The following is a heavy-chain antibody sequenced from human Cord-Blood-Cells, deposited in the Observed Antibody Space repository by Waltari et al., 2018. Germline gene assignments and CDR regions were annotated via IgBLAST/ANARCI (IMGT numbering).Heavy chain of an antibody. Sequence: QVQLVQSGAEVKKPGASVKVSCKASGYTFTGYYMHWVRQAPGQGLEWMGWINPNSGGTNYAQKVQGRVTMTRDTSISTAYMELSRLRSDDTAVYYCARDPRYCSGGSCYYFDYWGQGTLVTVSS. CDR3: ARDPRYCSGGSCYYFDY. CDR2: INPNSGGT. D-gene: IGHD2-15*01. V-gene: IGHV1-2*02. CDR1: GYTFTGYY. J-gene: IGHJ4*02.